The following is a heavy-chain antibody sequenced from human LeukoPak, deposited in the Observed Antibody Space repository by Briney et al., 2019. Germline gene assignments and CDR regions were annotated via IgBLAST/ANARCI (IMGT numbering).Heavy chain of an antibody. CDR1: GFTVSSNY. CDR2: IYSGGNT. Sequence: GGSLRLSCAASGFTVSSNYMNWVRQAPGKGLEWVSVIYSGGNTYYADSVKGRFTFSRDNSKNTLYLQMNSLRAEDTAVYYCARGYSSSWYQKYAFDIWGQGTMVTVSS. CDR3: ARGYSSSWYQKYAFDI. D-gene: IGHD6-13*01. V-gene: IGHV3-66*01. J-gene: IGHJ3*02.